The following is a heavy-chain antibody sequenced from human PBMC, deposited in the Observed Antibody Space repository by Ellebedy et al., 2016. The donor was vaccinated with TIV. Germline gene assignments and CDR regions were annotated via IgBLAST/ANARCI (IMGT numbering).Heavy chain of an antibody. CDR2: ISSSGSTI. Sequence: GESLKISCAASGFTFSDYYMSWIRQAPGKGLEWVSYISSSGSTIYYADSVKGRFTISRDNAKNSLYLQMNSLRAEDTAVYYCAKVASSGWYAEFDYWGQGTLVTVSS. J-gene: IGHJ4*02. CDR3: AKVASSGWYAEFDY. D-gene: IGHD6-19*01. V-gene: IGHV3-11*01. CDR1: GFTFSDYY.